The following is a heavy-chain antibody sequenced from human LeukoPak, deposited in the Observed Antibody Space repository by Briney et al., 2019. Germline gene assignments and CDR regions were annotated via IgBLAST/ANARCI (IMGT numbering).Heavy chain of an antibody. Sequence: GTSVKVSCKASGFTFSNSAVQWVRQARGQRLEWIGWIVVGSGNTNYAQKFQERVTITRDMSTSTAYMELSSLRSEDTAVYYCARVNSPLYGMDVWGQGTTVTVSS. V-gene: IGHV1-58*01. CDR2: IVVGSGNT. D-gene: IGHD2-21*01. CDR3: ARVNSPLYGMDV. J-gene: IGHJ6*02. CDR1: GFTFSNSA.